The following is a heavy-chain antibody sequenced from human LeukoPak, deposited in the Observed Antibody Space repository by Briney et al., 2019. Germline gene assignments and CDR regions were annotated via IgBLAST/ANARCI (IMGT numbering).Heavy chain of an antibody. CDR3: YTDIVTVPAPNY. Sequence: TGGSLTLSCTASGFSFKTYGMHWVRQPPGKGLEWVAFITYDRGDTYYADSVKGRFTISRDSSKTTLYLQMNSLRAEDTAVYYCYTDIVTVPAPNYWGQGALVTVSS. J-gene: IGHJ4*02. D-gene: IGHD2-2*01. CDR2: ITYDRGDT. V-gene: IGHV3-30*02. CDR1: GFSFKTYG.